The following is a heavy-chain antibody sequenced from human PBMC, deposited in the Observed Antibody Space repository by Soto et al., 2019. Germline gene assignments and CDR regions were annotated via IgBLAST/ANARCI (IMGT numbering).Heavy chain of an antibody. CDR3: ARGTTVNTAAAGRDYFDY. D-gene: IGHD4-4*01. J-gene: IGHJ4*02. V-gene: IGHV1-18*01. CDR1: GYTFTSYG. CDR2: ISAYNGNT. Sequence: QVQLVQSGAEVKKPGASVQVSCKASGYTFTSYGISWVRQAPAQGLEWMGWISAYNGNTNYAQKLQGRVTMTTDTSTSTVYRELRSLRSDDTAVYYCARGTTVNTAAAGRDYFDYWGQGTLVTVSS.